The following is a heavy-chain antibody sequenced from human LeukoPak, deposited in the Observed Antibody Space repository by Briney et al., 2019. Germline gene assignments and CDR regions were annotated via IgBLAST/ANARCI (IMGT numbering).Heavy chain of an antibody. CDR2: ITCSGGSA. D-gene: IGHD5-12*01. V-gene: IGHV3-23*01. CDR3: ATLMRGPTRYSGYGGEDY. Sequence: GGSLHLSFAASGFPFSNYAMTWGRPAPGTGGQWGAAITCSGGSAYYAGSVKGRFAISRDNSKNPLYLQLNTLKAEDTAVYYCATLMRGPTRYSGYGGEDYWGQGTLVTVSS. CDR1: GFPFSNYA. J-gene: IGHJ4*02.